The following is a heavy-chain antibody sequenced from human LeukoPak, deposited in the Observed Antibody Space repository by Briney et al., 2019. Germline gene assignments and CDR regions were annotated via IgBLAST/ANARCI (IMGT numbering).Heavy chain of an antibody. Sequence: TGGSLRLSCAASGFTFSSYSMNWVRQAPGKGLEWVSSISSSSSYIYYADSVKGRFTISRDNAKNSLYLQMNSLRAEDTAVYYCAKGNGYSYGRYYFDYWGQGTLVTVSS. D-gene: IGHD5-18*01. CDR3: AKGNGYSYGRYYFDY. CDR2: ISSSSSYI. CDR1: GFTFSSYS. J-gene: IGHJ4*02. V-gene: IGHV3-21*04.